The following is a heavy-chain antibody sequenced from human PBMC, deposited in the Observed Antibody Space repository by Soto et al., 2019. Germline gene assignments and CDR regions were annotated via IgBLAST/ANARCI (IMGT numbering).Heavy chain of an antibody. Sequence: ASVNVSCKGFGYSFMKYGINWVRQAPGQGLEWVGWISPYSGYTHSAQKFHGRLTLTTDTAASTAYMELRILRSADTALYYCAREASVLIPAAQPSSFDSWGQGTLVTVSS. CDR2: ISPYSGYT. J-gene: IGHJ4*02. V-gene: IGHV1-18*01. D-gene: IGHD2-2*01. CDR1: GYSFMKYG. CDR3: AREASVLIPAAQPSSFDS.